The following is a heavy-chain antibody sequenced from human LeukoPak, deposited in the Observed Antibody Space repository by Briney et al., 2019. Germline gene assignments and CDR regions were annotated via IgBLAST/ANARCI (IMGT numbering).Heavy chain of an antibody. J-gene: IGHJ4*02. CDR3: ATGGPGFLEWLPLDN. CDR2: ISNCCGST. V-gene: IGHV3-23*01. CDR1: GFTLSSYP. D-gene: IGHD3-3*01. Sequence: GGSLRLSCAASGFTLSSYPVTWVRQAPGKGLEWVSAISNCCGSTNYADSVKGRFTISSDNPMNTVFLQMNSLRAEDTAVYYCATGGPGFLEWLPLDNWGQGTLATVSS.